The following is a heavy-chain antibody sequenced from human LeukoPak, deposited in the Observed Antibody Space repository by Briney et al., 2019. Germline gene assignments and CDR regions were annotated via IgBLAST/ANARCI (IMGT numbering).Heavy chain of an antibody. CDR1: GFTFSSYW. Sequence: GGSLRLSCAASGFTFSSYWMSWVRQAPGKGLEWVANIKQDGSEKYYVDSVKGRFTISRDNAKNSLYLQMNSLRAEDTAVYYCARAEGGSYPYYFDYWGQGTLVTVSS. J-gene: IGHJ4*02. CDR2: IKQDGSEK. V-gene: IGHV3-7*01. CDR3: ARAEGGSYPYYFDY. D-gene: IGHD1-26*01.